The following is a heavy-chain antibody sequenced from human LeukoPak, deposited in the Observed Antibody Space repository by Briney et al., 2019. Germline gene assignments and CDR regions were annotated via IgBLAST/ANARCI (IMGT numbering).Heavy chain of an antibody. CDR3: ARDRRLWNMDV. Sequence: GGSLRLSCAASGLTFSSYWMHSVRQAPGKGLVWVSRINSDGSTTTYADSVKGRFTISRDNAMNALYLQMNSLRAEDTAVYYCARDRRLWNMDVWGTGTTVTISS. D-gene: IGHD4/OR15-4a*01. J-gene: IGHJ6*03. V-gene: IGHV3-74*01. CDR1: GLTFSSYW. CDR2: INSDGSTT.